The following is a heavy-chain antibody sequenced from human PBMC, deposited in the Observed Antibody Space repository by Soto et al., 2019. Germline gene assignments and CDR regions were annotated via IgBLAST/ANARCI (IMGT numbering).Heavy chain of an antibody. Sequence: GGSLRLSCAASGFTFSSYGMHWFRQAPGKGLEWVAVISYDGSNKYYADSVKGRFTISRDNSKNTLYLQMNSLRAEDTAVYYCAKDLTWNQADYWGQGALVTVSS. CDR1: GFTFSSYG. V-gene: IGHV3-30*18. J-gene: IGHJ4*02. CDR2: ISYDGSNK. CDR3: AKDLTWNQADY. D-gene: IGHD1-1*01.